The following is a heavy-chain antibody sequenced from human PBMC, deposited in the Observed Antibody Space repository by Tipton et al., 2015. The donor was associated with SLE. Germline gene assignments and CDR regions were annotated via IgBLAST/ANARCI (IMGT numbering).Heavy chain of an antibody. V-gene: IGHV4-59*08. J-gene: IGHJ6*02. CDR3: ARGMLTWRGAIVGVDV. CDR2: ISYGGGT. CDR1: GGSISSNY. D-gene: IGHD2-8*01. Sequence: TLSLTCSVSGGSISSNYWIWIRQPPGKGLEWIGYISYGGGTNYNPSLKSRVTMSVDTAENQVSLKLTSVTAADTAVYYCARGMLTWRGAIVGVDVWGQGTTVNVSS.